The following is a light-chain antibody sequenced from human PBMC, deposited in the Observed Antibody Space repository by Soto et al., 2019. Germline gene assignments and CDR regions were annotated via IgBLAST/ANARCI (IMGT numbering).Light chain of an antibody. CDR3: QSYDSSLSAPVV. J-gene: IGLJ2*01. CDR2: GNS. Sequence: QSVLTQPPSVSGAPGQRVTISCTGSSSNIGAGYDVHWYQQLPGTAPKLLIYGNSNRPSGVPDRFSGSKSGTSAFLAITGLQAEDEADYYCQSYDSSLSAPVVFGGGTKLTVL. V-gene: IGLV1-40*01. CDR1: SSNIGAGYD.